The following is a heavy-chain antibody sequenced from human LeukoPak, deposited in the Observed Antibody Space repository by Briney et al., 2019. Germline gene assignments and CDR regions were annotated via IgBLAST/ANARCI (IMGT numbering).Heavy chain of an antibody. CDR1: GFTFSSYA. Sequence: PGGSLRLSCAASGFTFSSYAMHWVRQAPGKGLEWVAVISYDGSNKYYADSVKGRFTISRDNSKNTLYLQMNSLRAEDTAVYYCAKDRDHAFDIWGQGTMVTVSS. V-gene: IGHV3-30*04. CDR3: AKDRDHAFDI. J-gene: IGHJ3*02. CDR2: ISYDGSNK.